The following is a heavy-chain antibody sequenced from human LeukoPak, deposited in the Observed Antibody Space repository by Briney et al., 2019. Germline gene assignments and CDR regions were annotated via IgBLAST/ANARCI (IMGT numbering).Heavy chain of an antibody. D-gene: IGHD2-21*02. Sequence: PGRSLRLSCAASGFNFDDYAMHWVRQTPEKGLEWVSGITWNSGTIAYADSVKGRFIISRDNAKNSLYLQMSSLRPEDTALYYCVKERDYYFDYWGQGTLVTVSS. CDR1: GFNFDDYA. CDR2: ITWNSGTI. J-gene: IGHJ4*02. V-gene: IGHV3-9*01. CDR3: VKERDYYFDY.